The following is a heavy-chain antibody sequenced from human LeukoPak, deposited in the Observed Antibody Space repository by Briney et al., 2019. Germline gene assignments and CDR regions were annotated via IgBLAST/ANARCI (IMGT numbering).Heavy chain of an antibody. D-gene: IGHD3-3*01. CDR1: GFTFSHYA. CDR3: ASIFGVVIPPGFFDY. V-gene: IGHV3-21*01. J-gene: IGHJ4*02. Sequence: GGSLRLSCAASGFTFSHYAMSWVRQAPGKGLEWVSSISSSSSYIYYADSVKGRFTISRDNAKNSLYLQMNSLRAEDTAVYYCASIFGVVIPPGFFDYWGQGTLVTVSS. CDR2: ISSSSSYI.